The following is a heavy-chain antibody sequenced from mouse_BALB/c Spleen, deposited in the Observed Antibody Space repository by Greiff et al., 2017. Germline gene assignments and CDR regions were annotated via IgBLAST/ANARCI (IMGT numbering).Heavy chain of an antibody. V-gene: IGHV1-9*01. CDR1: GYTFSSYW. D-gene: IGHD1-1*01. Sequence: VQLQQSGAELMKPGASVKISCKATGYTFSSYWIEWVKQRPGHGLEWIGEILPGSGSTNYNEKFKGKATLTADKSSSTAYMQLSSLTSEDSAVYFCARLYYGSSGAMDYWGQGTSVTVSS. CDR3: ARLYYGSSGAMDY. J-gene: IGHJ4*01. CDR2: ILPGSGST.